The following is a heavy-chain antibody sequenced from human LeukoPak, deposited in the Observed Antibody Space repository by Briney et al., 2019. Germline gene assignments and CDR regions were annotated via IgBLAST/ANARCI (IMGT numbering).Heavy chain of an antibody. D-gene: IGHD3-22*01. V-gene: IGHV3-21*01. CDR1: GFTFSSYA. Sequence: GRSLRLSCAASGFTFSSYAMNWVRQAPGKGLEWVSSISSSSYYIYYADSLKGRFTISRDNAKNSLYLQMNSLRAEDTAVYYCARRYYDSSAYSDDYWGQGTLDTVSS. CDR3: ARRYYDSSAYSDDY. J-gene: IGHJ4*02. CDR2: ISSSSYYI.